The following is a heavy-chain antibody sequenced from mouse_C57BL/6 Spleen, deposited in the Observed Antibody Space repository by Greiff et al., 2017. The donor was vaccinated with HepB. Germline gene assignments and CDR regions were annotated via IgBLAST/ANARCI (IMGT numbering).Heavy chain of an antibody. CDR2: INPSTGGT. Sequence: VQLQQSGPELVKPGASVKISCKASGYSFTGYYMNWVKQSPEKSLEWIGEINPSTGGTTYNQKFKAKATLTVDKSSSTAYMQLKSLTSEDSAVYYCARGHYSNYVGYFDVWGTGTTVTVSS. D-gene: IGHD2-5*01. CDR3: ARGHYSNYVGYFDV. V-gene: IGHV1-42*01. J-gene: IGHJ1*03. CDR1: GYSFTGYY.